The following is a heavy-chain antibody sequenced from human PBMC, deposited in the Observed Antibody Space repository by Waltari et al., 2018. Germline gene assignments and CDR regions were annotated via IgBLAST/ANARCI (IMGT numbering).Heavy chain of an antibody. CDR2: ISYDGSNE. V-gene: IGHV3-30*02. CDR3: VKGNEIDY. CDR1: GFNFTLFG. J-gene: IGHJ4*02. Sequence: QVHLVESGGGVVQQGGSLRLSCAWPGFNFTLFGMHWVRQAPGKGLEWVSFISYDGSNENYADSVKGRFTMSRDNSKKMLYVQMNNLRAEDSAVYYCVKGNEIDYWGQGTLVTVSS. D-gene: IGHD1-1*01.